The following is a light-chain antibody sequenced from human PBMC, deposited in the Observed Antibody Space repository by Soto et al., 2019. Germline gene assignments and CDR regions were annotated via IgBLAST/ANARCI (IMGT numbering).Light chain of an antibody. J-gene: IGLJ1*01. Sequence: QSALTQPASVSGAPGQASAISCTGTSSDVGGYKYVSWYQQYPGKAPKLMIYDVSNRPSGVPDRFSGSKSGNTASLTISGLQSEDEADYYCSSYTSYTSYVFGPGTKVTVL. V-gene: IGLV2-14*01. CDR2: DVS. CDR3: SSYTSYTSYV. CDR1: SSDVGGYKY.